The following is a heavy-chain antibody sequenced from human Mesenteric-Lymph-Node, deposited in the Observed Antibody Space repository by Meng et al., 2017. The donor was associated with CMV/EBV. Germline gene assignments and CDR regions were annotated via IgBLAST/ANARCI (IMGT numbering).Heavy chain of an antibody. CDR1: GFTFSDYA. CDR3: ARDLEGGVDY. J-gene: IGHJ4*02. D-gene: IGHD1-26*01. Sequence: GESLKISCVASGFTFSDYAIHWVRQAPGKGLEWVTVISFEGLTKNYADSVEGRFTISRDNSKNTLFLQMNSLRTEDTAVYYCARDLEGGVDYWGQGTLVTVSS. CDR2: ISFEGLTK. V-gene: IGHV3-30-3*01.